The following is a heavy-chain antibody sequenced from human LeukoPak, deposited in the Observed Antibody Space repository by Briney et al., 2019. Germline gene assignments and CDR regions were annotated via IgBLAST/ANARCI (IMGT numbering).Heavy chain of an antibody. D-gene: IGHD3-22*01. J-gene: IGHJ4*02. CDR3: ARDKAVADHYDSSGYYLPKNFDY. CDR2: IYYSGST. Sequence: PSETLSLTCTVSGGSISSSSYYWGWIRQPPGKGLEWIGSIYYSGSTYYNPSLKSRVTISVDKSKNQFSLKLSSVTAADTAVYYCARDKAVADHYDSSGYYLPKNFDYWGQGTLVTVSS. CDR1: GGSISSSSYY. V-gene: IGHV4-39*07.